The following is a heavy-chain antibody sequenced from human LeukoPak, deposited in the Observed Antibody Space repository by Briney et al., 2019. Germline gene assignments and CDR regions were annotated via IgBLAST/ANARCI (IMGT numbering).Heavy chain of an antibody. J-gene: IGHJ6*04. CDR1: GFTFSSYG. V-gene: IGHV3-30*18. CDR3: AKDLSYDLVIDV. Sequence: GRSLRLSCAASGFTFSSYGMHWVRQAPGKGLEWVAVISYDGSNKYYADSVKGRFTISRDNSKNTLYLQMNSLRAEDTAVYYCAKDLSYDLVIDVWGEGTTVTVSS. CDR2: ISYDGSNK. D-gene: IGHD2-21*01.